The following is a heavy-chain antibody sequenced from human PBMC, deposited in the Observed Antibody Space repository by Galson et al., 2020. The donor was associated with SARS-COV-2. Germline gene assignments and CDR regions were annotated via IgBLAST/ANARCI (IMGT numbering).Heavy chain of an antibody. J-gene: IGHJ1*01. D-gene: IGHD4-17*01. CDR1: GFTFTDYY. Sequence: ASVKVSCKASGFTFTDYYMNWVRQSPGQGLEWVGWINPYSGDTDQAQNFQGRVTMTSDTTISTAYMELSSLRSDDTAIYYCASGDYGVSWGQGTLITVSS. CDR2: INPYSGDT. CDR3: ASGDYGVS. V-gene: IGHV1-2*02.